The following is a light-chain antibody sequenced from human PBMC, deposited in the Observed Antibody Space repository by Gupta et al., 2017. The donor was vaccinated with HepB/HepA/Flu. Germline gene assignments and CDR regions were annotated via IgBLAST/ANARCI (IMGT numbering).Light chain of an antibody. V-gene: IGKV3-15*01. Sequence: EIVMTQSPATLSVSPGERVTLSCRASQSVSSNLAWYQQKPGQAPRLLIYGTSTRATDIPARFSGSGSGKEFTLTISSLQSEDFAVYYCQQYNNWPPLTFGGGTKVEIK. J-gene: IGKJ4*01. CDR1: QSVSSN. CDR3: QQYNNWPPLT. CDR2: GTS.